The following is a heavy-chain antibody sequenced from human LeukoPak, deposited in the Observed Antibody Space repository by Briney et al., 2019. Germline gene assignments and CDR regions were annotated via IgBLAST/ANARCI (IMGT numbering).Heavy chain of an antibody. CDR1: GFTFDDYA. V-gene: IGHV3-30*04. D-gene: IGHD6-19*01. J-gene: IGHJ4*02. CDR2: ISYDGGNE. Sequence: GGSLSLSCAPSGFTFDDYAMHWVRQAPGKGLEWVALISYDGGNENYANSVKGRFTISRDNSKSTLYLQMNDLRPEDTAVYYCARDPPFTSGWSQNFFDYGGLGTLVTVSS. CDR3: ARDPPFTSGWSQNFFDY.